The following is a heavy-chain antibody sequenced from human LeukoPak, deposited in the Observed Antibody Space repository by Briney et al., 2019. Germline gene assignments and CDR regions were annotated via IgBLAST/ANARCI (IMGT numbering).Heavy chain of an antibody. CDR3: ATHAGSYCSSTSCYLVS. V-gene: IGHV3-23*01. D-gene: IGHD2-2*01. CDR2: ISGSGGTT. J-gene: IGHJ5*02. CDR1: GFTFSSYA. Sequence: GGSLRLSCASFGFTFSSYAMSWVRQAPGKGLEWVSAISGSGGTTYYADSVKGRFTISRDNSKNTLYLQMNSLRAEDTAVYYCATHAGSYCSSTSCYLVSWGQGTLVTVSS.